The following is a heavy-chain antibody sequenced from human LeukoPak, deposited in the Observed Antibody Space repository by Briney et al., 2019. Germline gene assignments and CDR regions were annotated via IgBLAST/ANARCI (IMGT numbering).Heavy chain of an antibody. Sequence: GGSLRLSCAASGITFSSYAMHWVRQAPGKGLEYVSAISSNGDSTYYTNSMKGRFTVSRDNSKNTLYLQMDSLRAEDMAVYYCARADASYCYGMDVWGQGTTVTVSS. V-gene: IGHV3-64*01. CDR1: GITFSSYA. J-gene: IGHJ6*02. D-gene: IGHD2-2*01. CDR2: ISSNGDST. CDR3: ARADASYCYGMDV.